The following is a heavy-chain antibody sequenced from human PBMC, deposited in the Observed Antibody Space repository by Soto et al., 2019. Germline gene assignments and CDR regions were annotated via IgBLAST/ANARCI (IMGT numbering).Heavy chain of an antibody. Sequence: SETLSLTCTVSGGSISSYYWSWIRQPPGKGLEWIGYIYYSGSTNYNPSLKSRVTISVDTSKNQFSLKLSSVTAADTAVYYCARSVRGYSYGLGDYYYYMDVWGKGTTVTVSS. CDR2: IYYSGST. CDR1: GGSISSYY. D-gene: IGHD5-18*01. V-gene: IGHV4-59*01. J-gene: IGHJ6*03. CDR3: ARSVRGYSYGLGDYYYYMDV.